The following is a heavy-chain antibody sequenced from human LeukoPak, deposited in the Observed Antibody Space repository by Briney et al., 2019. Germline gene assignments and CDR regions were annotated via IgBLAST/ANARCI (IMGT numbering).Heavy chain of an antibody. J-gene: IGHJ6*03. V-gene: IGHV1-18*01. Sequence: ASVKVSCKASGYTFTSYGISWVRQAPGQGLEWMGWISACNGNTNYAQKLQGRVTMTTDTSTSTAYMELRSLRSDDTAVYYCAREGTMVRGVTYYYYYYMDVWGKGTTVTVSS. CDR2: ISACNGNT. CDR1: GYTFTSYG. D-gene: IGHD3-10*01. CDR3: AREGTMVRGVTYYYYYYMDV.